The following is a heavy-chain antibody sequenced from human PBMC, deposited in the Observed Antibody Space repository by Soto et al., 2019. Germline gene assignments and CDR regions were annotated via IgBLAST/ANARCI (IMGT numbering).Heavy chain of an antibody. CDR2: MNAKSGDT. CDR1: GYTFSGFD. Sequence: ASVKVSCKASGYTFSGFDINWLRQASGQGPEWMGWMNAKSGDTFFAQRFQGKFNMTWDTSLSTAYMEVGSLTSDDTAIYYCARGNPFNYAGFDVWGQGTTVTVS. J-gene: IGHJ6*02. D-gene: IGHD3-16*01. CDR3: ARGNPFNYAGFDV. V-gene: IGHV1-8*01.